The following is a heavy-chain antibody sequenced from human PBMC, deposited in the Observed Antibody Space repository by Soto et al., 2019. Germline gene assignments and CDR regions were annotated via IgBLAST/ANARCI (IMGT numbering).Heavy chain of an antibody. J-gene: IGHJ6*02. V-gene: IGHV1-18*04. CDR1: GYTFPSYG. Sequence: GASVKVSCTASGYTFPSYGIRWVRQATGQGLEWMGWISAYNGNTNYAQKLQGRVTMTPDTSTSTAYMELRSLRSDDTAVYYCARVYVNWNFITYGMDVWGQGTTVTVSS. CDR3: ARVYVNWNFITYGMDV. CDR2: ISAYNGNT. D-gene: IGHD1-7*01.